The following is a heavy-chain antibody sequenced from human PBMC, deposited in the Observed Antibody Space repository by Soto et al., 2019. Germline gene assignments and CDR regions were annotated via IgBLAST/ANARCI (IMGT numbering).Heavy chain of an antibody. Sequence: EVQLVESGGGLVQPGGSLRLSCAASGFTVSSHYMTWVRQAPGKGLDWVSLLYSNSRTYYADSVKGRFTISRDNSKNTVYLQLNSVRAQDTAVYYCARSLDDNYYYGMDVWGQGTTVIVSS. CDR1: GFTVSSHY. V-gene: IGHV3-66*01. J-gene: IGHJ6*02. CDR3: ARSLDDNYYYGMDV. CDR2: LYSNSRT. D-gene: IGHD3-9*01.